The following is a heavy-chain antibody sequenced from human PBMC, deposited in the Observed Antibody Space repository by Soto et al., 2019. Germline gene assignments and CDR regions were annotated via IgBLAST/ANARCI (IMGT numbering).Heavy chain of an antibody. CDR1: GFTFSSYA. CDR3: AKDQDIVVVVAATNYYYYGMDV. D-gene: IGHD2-15*01. V-gene: IGHV3-23*01. J-gene: IGHJ6*02. CDR2: ISGSGGST. Sequence: GGSLRLSCXASGFTFSSYAMSWVRQAPGKGLEWVSAISGSGGSTYYADSVKGRFTISRDNSKNTLYLQMNSLRAEDTAVYYCAKDQDIVVVVAATNYYYYGMDVWGQGTTVTVSS.